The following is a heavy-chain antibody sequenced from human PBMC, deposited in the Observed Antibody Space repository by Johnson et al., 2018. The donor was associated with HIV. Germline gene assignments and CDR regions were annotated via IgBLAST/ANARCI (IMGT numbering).Heavy chain of an antibody. Sequence: VQLVESGGRVVRPGGSLRLSCVASGFTFDDYGMSWVRQAPGKGLEWVSGVSWNSGSTIYYADSVKGRFTISRDNAKNSLYLQMNSLGGEDTAVYYCATCSDQVLLGGDVFDIWGQGTMVTVSS. CDR2: VSWNSGSTI. J-gene: IGHJ3*02. D-gene: IGHD3-16*01. CDR3: ATCSDQVLLGGDVFDI. V-gene: IGHV3-20*04. CDR1: GFTFDDYG.